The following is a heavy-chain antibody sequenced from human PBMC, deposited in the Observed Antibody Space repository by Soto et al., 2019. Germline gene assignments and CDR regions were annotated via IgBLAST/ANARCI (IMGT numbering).Heavy chain of an antibody. V-gene: IGHV2-70*12. J-gene: IGHJ4*02. CDR3: AHMIEGAFFDH. CDR2: IDWDDDK. Sequence: SGPTLVNPTQTLTLTCTFSGFSLSTSEMYTSEMCVTWIRQPPGKALEWLALIDWDDDKDSSTSLRTRLTISKDTSGNLVILAVTNMDPVDTATSYCAHMIEGAFFDHWGQGTLVTVS. D-gene: IGHD2-21*01. CDR1: GFSLSTSEMYTSEMC.